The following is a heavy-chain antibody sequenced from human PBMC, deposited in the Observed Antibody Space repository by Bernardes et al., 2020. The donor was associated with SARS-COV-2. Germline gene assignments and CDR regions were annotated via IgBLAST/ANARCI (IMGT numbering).Heavy chain of an antibody. CDR2: ISTDGNSI. J-gene: IGHJ4*02. Sequence: GSLRLSCAASGFTFSNYWMHWVRQAPGEGLVWVSRISTDGNSISYADSVKGRFTISRDNAKNTLYLQLNSLRVDDTAVYYCTRAGSYRHDYWGQGTLVTVSS. CDR1: GFTFSNYW. V-gene: IGHV3-74*01. CDR3: TRAGSYRHDY. D-gene: IGHD1-26*01.